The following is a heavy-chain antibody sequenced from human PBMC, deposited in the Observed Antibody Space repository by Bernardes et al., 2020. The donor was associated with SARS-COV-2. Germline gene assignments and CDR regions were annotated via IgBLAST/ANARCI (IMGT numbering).Heavy chain of an antibody. D-gene: IGHD2-2*01. CDR3: ARQSTSSAEGFFDY. Sequence: GESLKISCNGFGYDFTTYWIGWVRQMPGRGLEWMGIIYPGNSDARYSPSFQGQVTISVDKSVSATHLQWSSLKASDTAMYYCARQSTSSAEGFFDYWGQGSLVIVSS. CDR1: GYDFTTYW. J-gene: IGHJ4*02. CDR2: IYPGNSDA. V-gene: IGHV5-51*01.